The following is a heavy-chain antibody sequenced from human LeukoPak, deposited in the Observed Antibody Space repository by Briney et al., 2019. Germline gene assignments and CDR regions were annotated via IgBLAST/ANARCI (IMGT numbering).Heavy chain of an antibody. Sequence: GGSLRLSCVASGFPFSSYWMTWVRQAPGKGLEWVVNIKQDGSKKSYVDSVKGRFTISRDNAKNSLYLQMNSLRAEDTAIYYCTRVGYIDEGIDYWGRGTLVTVSS. CDR1: GFPFSSYW. CDR3: TRVGYIDEGIDY. CDR2: IKQDGSKK. J-gene: IGHJ4*02. V-gene: IGHV3-7*04. D-gene: IGHD5-24*01.